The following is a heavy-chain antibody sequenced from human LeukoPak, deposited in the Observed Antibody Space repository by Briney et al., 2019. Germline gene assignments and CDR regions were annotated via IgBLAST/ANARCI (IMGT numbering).Heavy chain of an antibody. CDR3: ARDYYGSGSYSANDY. J-gene: IGHJ4*02. V-gene: IGHV3-48*01. CDR2: ISSSSSTI. Sequence: PGGSLRLSCAASGFTFSSYSMNWVRQAPGKGLEWVSYISSSSSTIYYADSVKGRFTISGDNAKNSLYLQMNSLRAEDTAVYYCARDYYGSGSYSANDYWGQGTLVTVSS. CDR1: GFTFSSYS. D-gene: IGHD3-10*01.